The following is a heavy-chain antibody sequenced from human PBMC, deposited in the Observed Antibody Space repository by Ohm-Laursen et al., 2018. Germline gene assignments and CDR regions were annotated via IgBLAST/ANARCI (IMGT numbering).Heavy chain of an antibody. J-gene: IGHJ3*02. Sequence: SLRLSCAASGFTFSSYGMNWVRQAPGKGLEWAAVISYDGKKKYYGDSVKGRFIISRDNSKNTLHLEMNSLSAEDTAVYYCAKERLPQRANALDIWGQGTMATVSS. D-gene: IGHD2-15*01. CDR1: GFTFSSYG. V-gene: IGHV3-30*18. CDR3: AKERLPQRANALDI. CDR2: ISYDGKKK.